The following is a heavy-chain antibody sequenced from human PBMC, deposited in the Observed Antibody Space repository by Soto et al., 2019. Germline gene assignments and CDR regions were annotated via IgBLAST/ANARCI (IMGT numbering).Heavy chain of an antibody. V-gene: IGHV4-61*01. D-gene: IGHD3-3*01. J-gene: IGHJ6*02. Sequence: SETLSLTCTVSGGSVSSGSHQWSWILHSPGKGLEWIGYIYYTVSTNYNPSLKSRGTIAVDTSKNQFSMKLNSVTAADTALYFCARLQFYDFECRSYSMDVWGQGTSITVS. CDR3: ARLQFYDFECRSYSMDV. CDR2: IYYTVST. CDR1: GGSVSSGSHQ.